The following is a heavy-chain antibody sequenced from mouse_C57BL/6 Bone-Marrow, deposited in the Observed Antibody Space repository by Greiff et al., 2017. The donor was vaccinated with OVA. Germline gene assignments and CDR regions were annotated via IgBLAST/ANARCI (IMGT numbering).Heavy chain of an antibody. Sequence: QVQLQQSGAELVMPGASVKLSCKASGYTFTSYWMHWVKQRPGQGLEWIGEIDPYDSYTNYNQKFKSKSTLTVDKSSSTAYMQLSSLTSEDSAVYYCARKGAIVLEYAMDYWGQGTSVTVSS. V-gene: IGHV1-69*01. CDR2: IDPYDSYT. D-gene: IGHD2-12*01. J-gene: IGHJ4*01. CDR3: ARKGAIVLEYAMDY. CDR1: GYTFTSYW.